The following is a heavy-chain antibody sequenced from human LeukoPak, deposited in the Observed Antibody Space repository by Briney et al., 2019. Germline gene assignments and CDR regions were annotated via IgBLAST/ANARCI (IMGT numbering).Heavy chain of an antibody. J-gene: IGHJ4*02. CDR1: GFTFTDYY. Sequence: ASMKVSCKSSGFTFTDYYIHWVRQAPGQGLEWMGYIGPHSSATSSPQEFQGRVTMTRDTSMSTAYMELTRLTSDDTAVYYCARDRGRYGDYLYYFDYWGQGTLVTVAS. CDR3: ARDRGRYGDYLYYFDY. D-gene: IGHD4-17*01. V-gene: IGHV1-2*02. CDR2: IGPHSSAT.